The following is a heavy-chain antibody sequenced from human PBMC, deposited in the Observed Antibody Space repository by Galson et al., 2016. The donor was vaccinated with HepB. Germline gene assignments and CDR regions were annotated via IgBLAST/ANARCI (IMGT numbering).Heavy chain of an antibody. V-gene: IGHV3-9*01. D-gene: IGHD1-26*01. CDR3: ARVAYSGTYYGSYFDY. CDR2: ISWNSGST. CDR1: GFIFDDFA. Sequence: SLRLSCAASGFIFDDFAMFWVRQDPGKGLEWVSRISWNSGSTGCADSVKGRFTISRDNAKNSLYLQMNSLRADDTAVYYCARVAYSGTYYGSYFDYWGQGTLVTVSS. J-gene: IGHJ4*02.